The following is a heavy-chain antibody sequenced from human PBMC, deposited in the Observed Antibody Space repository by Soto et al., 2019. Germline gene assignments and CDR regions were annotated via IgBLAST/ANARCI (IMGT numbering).Heavy chain of an antibody. CDR2: IYYSGNT. CDR3: ARIPVDTSMIYWLDP. CDR1: GGSFSSGDYY. D-gene: IGHD5-18*01. V-gene: IGHV4-61*08. Sequence: SETLSLTCTVSGGSFSSGDYYWSWILQPPGKGLEWIGYIYYSGNTNYNPSLKSRVIISVDTSKNLFSLKLTSVTAADTAVYYCARIPVDTSMIYWLDPWGQGTLVTVSS. J-gene: IGHJ5*02.